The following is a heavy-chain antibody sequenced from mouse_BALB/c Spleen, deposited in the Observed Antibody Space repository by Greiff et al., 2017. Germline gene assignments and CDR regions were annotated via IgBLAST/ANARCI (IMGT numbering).Heavy chain of an antibody. J-gene: IGHJ4*01. CDR3: ARDYYGDYAMDY. CDR1: GFTFSSFG. D-gene: IGHD1-1*01. CDR2: ISSGSSTI. Sequence: VQLKESGGGLVQPGGSRKLSCAASGFTFSSFGMHWVRQAPEKGLEWVAYISSGSSTIYYADTVKGRFTISRDNPKNTLFLQMTSLRSEDTAMYYCARDYYGDYAMDYWGQGTSVTVSS. V-gene: IGHV5-17*02.